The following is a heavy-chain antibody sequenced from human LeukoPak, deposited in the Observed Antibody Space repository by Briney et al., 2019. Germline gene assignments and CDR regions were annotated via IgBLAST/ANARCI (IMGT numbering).Heavy chain of an antibody. CDR2: ISSSGSTI. Sequence: GGSLRLSCAASGFTLSDYYMSWIRQAPGKGLEWVSYISSSGSTIYYADSVKGRFTISRDNAKNSLYLQMNSLRAEDTAVYYCARSDYYDFWSGYQNYYGMDVWGQGTTVTVSS. CDR1: GFTLSDYY. CDR3: ARSDYYDFWSGYQNYYGMDV. V-gene: IGHV3-11*01. J-gene: IGHJ6*02. D-gene: IGHD3-3*01.